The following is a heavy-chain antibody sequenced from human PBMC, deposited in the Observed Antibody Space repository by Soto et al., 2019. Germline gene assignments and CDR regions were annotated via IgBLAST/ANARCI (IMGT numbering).Heavy chain of an antibody. D-gene: IGHD2-21*02. V-gene: IGHV3-30-3*01. CDR1: GFTFSSYA. Sequence: QVQLVESGGGVVQPGRSLRLSCAASGFTFSSYAMHWVRQAPGKGLEWVAVISYDGSNKYYADSVKGRFTISRDNSKNTLYLQMNSLRAEDTAVYYCARDTNLGGDSIHWGQGILVTVSS. J-gene: IGHJ4*02. CDR2: ISYDGSNK. CDR3: ARDTNLGGDSIH.